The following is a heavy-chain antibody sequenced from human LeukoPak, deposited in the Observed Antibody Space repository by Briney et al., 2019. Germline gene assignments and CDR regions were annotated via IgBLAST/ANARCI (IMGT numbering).Heavy chain of an antibody. V-gene: IGHV1-69*04. CDR1: GGTFSSYA. D-gene: IGHD3-22*01. J-gene: IGHJ4*02. CDR3: AGGGHDSSGPSPGDY. Sequence: SVKVSCKASGGTFSSYAISWVRQAPGQGLEWMGRIIPIFGIANYAQKFQGRATITADKSTSTAYMELSSLRSEDTAVYYCAGGGHDSSGPSPGDYWGQGTLVTVSS. CDR2: IIPIFGIA.